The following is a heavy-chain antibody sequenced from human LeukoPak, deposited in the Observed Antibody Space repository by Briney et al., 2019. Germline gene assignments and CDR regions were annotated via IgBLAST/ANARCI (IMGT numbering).Heavy chain of an antibody. J-gene: IGHJ6*02. D-gene: IGHD6-13*01. CDR1: GGSFSSGSYY. Sequence: PSETLPLTCTVSGGSFSSGSYYWSWIRQPPGKGLEWIGYIYYSGSTNYNPSLKSRVTISVDTSKNQFSLKLSSVTAADTAVYYCARVGYSSSWNWYYYYGMDVWGQGTTVTVSS. CDR2: IYYSGST. CDR3: ARVGYSSSWNWYYYYGMDV. V-gene: IGHV4-61*01.